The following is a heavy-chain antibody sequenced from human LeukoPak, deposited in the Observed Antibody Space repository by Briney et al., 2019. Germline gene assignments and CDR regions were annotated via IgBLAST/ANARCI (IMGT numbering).Heavy chain of an antibody. V-gene: IGHV1-2*06. J-gene: IGHJ4*02. Sequence: ASVKVSCKASGYTFTGYYMHWVRQAPGQGLEWMGRINPNSGGTNYAQKFQGRVTMTRDTSISTAYMELSRLRSDDTAVYHCASSERSSRGWYSVWGQGTLVTVSS. CDR2: INPNSGGT. CDR1: GYTFTGYY. CDR3: ASSERSSRGWYSV. D-gene: IGHD6-19*01.